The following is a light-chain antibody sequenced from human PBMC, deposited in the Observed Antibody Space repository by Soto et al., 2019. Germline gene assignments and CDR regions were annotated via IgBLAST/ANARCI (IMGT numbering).Light chain of an antibody. CDR1: SSDVGYYNS. J-gene: IGLJ3*02. V-gene: IGLV2-8*01. CDR2: EVI. CDR3: SSYAGSNNVV. Sequence: QSALTQPPSASGSPGQSVTISCTGTSSDVGYYNSVSWYQQHPGKAPKLMIYEVIERPSGVPDRFSGSKSGNTASLTVSGLQAEDEADYYCSSYAGSNNVVFGGGTNLTVL.